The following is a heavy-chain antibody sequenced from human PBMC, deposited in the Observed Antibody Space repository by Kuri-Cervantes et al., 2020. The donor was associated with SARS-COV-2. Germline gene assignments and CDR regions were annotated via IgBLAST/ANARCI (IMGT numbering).Heavy chain of an antibody. CDR1: GFIFSDYY. CDR2: ISSSGSTM. Sequence: GGFLRLSCSTSGFIFSDYYMSWIRQAPGKGLEWVSYISSSGSTMYYADSVNGRFTVSRDNAKNSVSLQMNSLRAEDTAVYYCARALYSSSGPDYWGQGTLVTVSS. CDR3: ARALYSSSGPDY. D-gene: IGHD6-13*01. J-gene: IGHJ4*02. V-gene: IGHV3-11*01.